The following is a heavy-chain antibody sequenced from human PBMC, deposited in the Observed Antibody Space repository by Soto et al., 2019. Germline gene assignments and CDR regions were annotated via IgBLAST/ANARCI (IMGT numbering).Heavy chain of an antibody. CDR2: INHSGST. CDR1: GGSFSGYY. D-gene: IGHD1-7*01. CDR3: ASRVWNSNTWFAP. J-gene: IGHJ5*02. Sequence: PSETLSLTCAVYGGSFSGYYWSWIRQPPGKGLEWIGEINHSGSTNYNPSLKSRVTISVDTSKNQFSLKLSSVTAADTAVYYCASRVWNSNTWFAPWGQGTLVTVSS. V-gene: IGHV4-34*01.